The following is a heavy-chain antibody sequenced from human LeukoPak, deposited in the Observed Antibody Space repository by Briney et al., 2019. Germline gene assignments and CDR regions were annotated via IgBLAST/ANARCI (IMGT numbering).Heavy chain of an antibody. CDR2: LSASGGNT. CDR3: AKRGGSIWYQLDS. V-gene: IGHV3-23*01. Sequence: PGGSLRLSCVASGFIFSNYAMSWVRQAPGKGLEWVSTLSASGGNTYYADSVKGRFTISRDTSKNTVYLQMNSLRAEDTAVYFCAKRGGSIWYQLDSWGQGTLVTVSS. CDR1: GFIFSNYA. J-gene: IGHJ4*02. D-gene: IGHD6-13*01.